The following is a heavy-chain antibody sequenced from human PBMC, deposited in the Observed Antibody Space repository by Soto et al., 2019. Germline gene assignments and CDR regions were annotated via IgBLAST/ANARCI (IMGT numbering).Heavy chain of an antibody. J-gene: IGHJ4*02. CDR1: GYPFSRYG. Sequence: QLEQSGSEVKEPGASVKVSCKASGYPFSRYGISWVRQAPGQGLEWMGWVSANNENTNYAQEFQGRVTMTTDASTSKANRELRSLRSDDPAVYYCARLTCEFATNSPLDYWGQGTLVTVSS. D-gene: IGHD1-26*01. CDR3: ARLTCEFATNSPLDY. CDR2: VSANNENT. V-gene: IGHV1-18*04.